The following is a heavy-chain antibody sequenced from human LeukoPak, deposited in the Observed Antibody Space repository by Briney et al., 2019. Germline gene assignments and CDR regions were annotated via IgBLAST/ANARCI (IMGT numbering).Heavy chain of an antibody. Sequence: GGSLRLSCAASGFTFSSSSMNWVRQAPGKGLEWVSYISISSSTIYYADSVKGRFTISRDNAKNSLYLQMNSLRAEDTAVYYCAKDEVGATLDPWGQGTLVTVSS. CDR1: GFTFSSSS. V-gene: IGHV3-48*04. CDR3: AKDEVGATLDP. CDR2: ISISSSTI. D-gene: IGHD1-26*01. J-gene: IGHJ5*02.